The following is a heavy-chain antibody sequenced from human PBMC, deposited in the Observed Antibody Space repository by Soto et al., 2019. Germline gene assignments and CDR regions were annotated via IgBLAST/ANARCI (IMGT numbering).Heavy chain of an antibody. CDR1: GGSISSSSYC. CDR2: IYYSGST. J-gene: IGHJ4*02. D-gene: IGHD2-15*01. V-gene: IGHV4-39*01. Sequence: PSETLSLTCTVSGGSISSSSYCWGWIRQPPGKGLEWIGSIYYSGSTYYNLSLKSRVTISVDTSKNQFSLKLSSVTAADTAVYYCARHIVVAPDLYYFDYWGQGTLVTVSS. CDR3: ARHIVVAPDLYYFDY.